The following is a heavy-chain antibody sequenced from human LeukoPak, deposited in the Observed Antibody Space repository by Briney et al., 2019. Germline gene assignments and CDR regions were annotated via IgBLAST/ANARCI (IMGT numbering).Heavy chain of an antibody. V-gene: IGHV4-59*08. CDR1: GGSISSYY. CDR2: IYYSGST. D-gene: IGHD2-2*01. Sequence: SETLSLTCTVSGGSISSYYWSWIRQPPGKGLEWIGYIYYSGSTNYNPSLKSRVTISVDTPKNQFSLKLSSVTAADTAVYYCARQAGPYCSSTTCYLDYWGQGTLVTVSS. J-gene: IGHJ4*02. CDR3: ARQAGPYCSSTTCYLDY.